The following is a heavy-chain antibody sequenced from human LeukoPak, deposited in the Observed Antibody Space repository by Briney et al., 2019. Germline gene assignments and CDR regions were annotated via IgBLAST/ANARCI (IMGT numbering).Heavy chain of an antibody. Sequence: GGSLRLSCAASGFTVSSNYMSWVRQAPGKGLEWVSVIYSGGSTYYADSVKGRFTISRDNSKNTLYLQMNSLRAEDTAVYYCARVESVMITFGGVIAPTDYWGQGTLDTVSS. J-gene: IGHJ4*02. CDR1: GFTVSSNY. CDR2: IYSGGST. D-gene: IGHD3-16*02. V-gene: IGHV3-66*01. CDR3: ARVESVMITFGGVIAPTDY.